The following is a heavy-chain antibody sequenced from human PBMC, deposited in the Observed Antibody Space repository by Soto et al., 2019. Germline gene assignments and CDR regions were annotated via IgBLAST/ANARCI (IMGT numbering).Heavy chain of an antibody. CDR1: GFTFGDYA. D-gene: IGHD3-3*01. V-gene: IGHV3-49*03. J-gene: IGHJ6*02. CDR2: IRSKAYGGTT. CDR3: TRYDFWSGYYDGMDV. Sequence: GGSLRLSCTASGFTFGDYAMSWFRQAPGKGLEWVGFIRSKAYGGTTEYAASVKGRFTISRDDSKSIAYLQMNSLKTEDTAVYYCTRYDFWSGYYDGMDVWGQGTTVTVSS.